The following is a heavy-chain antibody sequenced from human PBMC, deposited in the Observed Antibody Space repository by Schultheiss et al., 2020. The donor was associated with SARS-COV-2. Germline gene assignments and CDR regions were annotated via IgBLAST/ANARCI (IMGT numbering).Heavy chain of an antibody. CDR1: GFSFSDYW. J-gene: IGHJ4*02. Sequence: GGSLRLSCAASGFSFSDYWMHWVRQAPGKGLVWVAHINTDGTYTRFADSVKGRFTISRDNARNTVYLQMHSLRAEDTAVYYCASGSSGYLLWGQGTLVTVSS. D-gene: IGHD3-22*01. CDR2: INTDGTYT. V-gene: IGHV3-74*01. CDR3: ASGSSGYLL.